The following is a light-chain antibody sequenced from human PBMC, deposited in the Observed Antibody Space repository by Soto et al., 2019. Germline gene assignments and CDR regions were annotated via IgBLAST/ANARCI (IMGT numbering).Light chain of an antibody. CDR1: TSDVGGYDY. CDR3: SSYTTSSTYV. V-gene: IGLV2-11*01. Sequence: QSALTQPRSVSGSPGQSVAISCTGTTSDVGGYDYVSWYQQHPGKAPELIIFDVTKRPSGVPDRFSGSKSGNTASLTISGLQTEDEADYYCSSYTTSSTYVFGTGTKVTVL. CDR2: DVT. J-gene: IGLJ1*01.